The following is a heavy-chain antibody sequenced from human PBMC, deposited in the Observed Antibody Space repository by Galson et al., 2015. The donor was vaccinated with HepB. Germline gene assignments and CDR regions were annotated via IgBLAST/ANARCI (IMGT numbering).Heavy chain of an antibody. CDR3: TTHTEDSSSWDSQYNYFDY. J-gene: IGHJ4*02. CDR1: GFTFSNAW. V-gene: IGHV3-15*07. Sequence: SLRLSCAASGFTFSNAWMNWVRQAPGKGLEWVGRIKSKTDGGTTDYAAPVKGRFTISRDDSKNTLYLQMNSLKTEDTAVYYCTTHTEDSSSWDSQYNYFDYRGQGTLVTVSS. CDR2: IKSKTDGGTT. D-gene: IGHD6-13*01.